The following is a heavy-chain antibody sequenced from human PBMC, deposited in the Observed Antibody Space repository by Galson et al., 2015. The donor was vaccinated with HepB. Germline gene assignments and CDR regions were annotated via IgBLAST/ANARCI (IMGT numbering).Heavy chain of an antibody. CDR1: GYTFTDYY. Sequence: VKVSCKVSGYTFTDYYMHWVQQAPGKGLEWMGLVDPEDGETIYAEKFQGRVTITADTSTDTAYMELSSLRSEDTAVYYCATTYFMVPNGDYYYMDVWGKGTTVTVSS. D-gene: IGHD2/OR15-2a*01. J-gene: IGHJ6*03. CDR2: VDPEDGET. CDR3: ATTYFMVPNGDYYYMDV. V-gene: IGHV1-69-2*01.